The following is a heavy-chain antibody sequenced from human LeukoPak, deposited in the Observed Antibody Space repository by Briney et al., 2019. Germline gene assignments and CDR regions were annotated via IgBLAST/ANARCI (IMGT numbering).Heavy chain of an antibody. CDR3: ARGGRPDY. V-gene: IGHV3-7*01. CDR2: IKEDGREK. Sequence: GGSLRLSCATSGFTFSSSWMSWVRQAPGKGLECVANIKEDGREKYYVDSVKGRFAISRDNAKNSLYLQMSSLRAEDTAVYYCARGGRPDYWGQGTLVTVSS. D-gene: IGHD3-10*01. CDR1: GFTFSSSW. J-gene: IGHJ4*02.